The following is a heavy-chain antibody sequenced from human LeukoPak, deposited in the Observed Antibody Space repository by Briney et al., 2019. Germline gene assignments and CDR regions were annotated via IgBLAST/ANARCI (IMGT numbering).Heavy chain of an antibody. CDR3: AKDIRDYYDSSGYPTADY. D-gene: IGHD3-22*01. CDR2: ISGDGGST. V-gene: IGHV3-43*02. J-gene: IGHJ4*02. CDR1: VFTFDDYA. Sequence: GGSLRLSCAASVFTFDDYAMHWVRQAPGKGLEWVSLISGDGGSTYYADSVKGRFTISRDNSKNSLYLQMNSLRTEDTALYYCAKDIRDYYDSSGYPTADYWGQGTLVTVSS.